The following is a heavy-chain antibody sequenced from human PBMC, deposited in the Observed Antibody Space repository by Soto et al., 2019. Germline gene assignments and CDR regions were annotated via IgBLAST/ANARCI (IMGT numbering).Heavy chain of an antibody. V-gene: IGHV4-39*01. D-gene: IGHD2-8*01. Sequence: SETLSLTCTVSGGSISSSSYYWGWIRQPPGKGLEWIGSIYYSGSTYYNPSLKSRVTISVDTSKNQFSLKLSSVTAADTAVYYCARRYCTNGVCTDRFSFDYWGQGTLVTVSS. CDR2: IYYSGST. CDR3: ARRYCTNGVCTDRFSFDY. CDR1: GGSISSSSYY. J-gene: IGHJ4*02.